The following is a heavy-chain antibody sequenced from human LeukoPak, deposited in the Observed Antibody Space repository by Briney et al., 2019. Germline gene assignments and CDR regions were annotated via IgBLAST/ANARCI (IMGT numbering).Heavy chain of an antibody. CDR3: AKYRVAVALRCPVDV. CDR2: IRYDGSNK. D-gene: IGHD3-16*01. J-gene: IGHJ6*04. Sequence: HPGGSLRLSCAASGFTFSSYGMHWVRQAPGKGLEWVAFIRYDGSNKYYADSVKGRFTISRDNSKNTLYLQMNSLRAEDTAVYYCAKYRVAVALRCPVDVWGKGTTVTVSS. V-gene: IGHV3-30*02. CDR1: GFTFSSYG.